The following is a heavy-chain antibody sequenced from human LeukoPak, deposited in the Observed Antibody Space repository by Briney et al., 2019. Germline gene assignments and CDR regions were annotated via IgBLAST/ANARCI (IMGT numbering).Heavy chain of an antibody. V-gene: IGHV1-69*13. J-gene: IGHJ4*02. Sequence: ASVKVSCKASGGTFSSYAISWVRQAPGQGLEWMGGIIPIFGTANYAQKFQGRVTSTADESTSTAYMELSSLRSEDTAVYYCARYDATVTRGFDYWGQGTLVTVSS. D-gene: IGHD4-17*01. CDR2: IIPIFGTA. CDR3: ARYDATVTRGFDY. CDR1: GGTFSSYA.